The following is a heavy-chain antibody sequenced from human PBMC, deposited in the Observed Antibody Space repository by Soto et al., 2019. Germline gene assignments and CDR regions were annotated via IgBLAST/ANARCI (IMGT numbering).Heavy chain of an antibody. CDR3: ATLYCSGGSCPTTRPYYYYMDV. J-gene: IGHJ6*03. V-gene: IGHV4-4*02. D-gene: IGHD2-15*01. CDR1: SGSISTSNW. Sequence: SETLSLTCSVSSGSISTSNWCSWVRQPPGKGMKWIGESYHSGSTNYNPSLKSRVTISVDKSKNQFSLKLSSVTAADTAVYYCATLYCSGGSCPTTRPYYYYMDVWGKGTTVS. CDR2: SYHSGST.